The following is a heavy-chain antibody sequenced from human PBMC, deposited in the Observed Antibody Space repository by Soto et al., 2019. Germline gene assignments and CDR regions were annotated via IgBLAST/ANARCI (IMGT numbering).Heavy chain of an antibody. J-gene: IGHJ6*02. CDR3: ARQGMITRPESGMDV. CDR1: GSTFSSRW. Sequence: GGSLRLSCEASGSTFSSRWMTWVRQMPGKGLEWMGRIDPSDSYTNYSPSFQGHVTISTDKSISTAYLQWSSLKASDTAMYYCARQGMITRPESGMDVWGQGTTVTVSS. CDR2: IDPSDSYT. V-gene: IGHV5-10-1*01. D-gene: IGHD3-16*01.